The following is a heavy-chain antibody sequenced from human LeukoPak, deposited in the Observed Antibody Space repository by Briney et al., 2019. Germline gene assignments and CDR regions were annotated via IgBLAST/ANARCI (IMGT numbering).Heavy chain of an antibody. CDR3: AREARLTYDSSPSV. CDR1: GYMFTRYG. J-gene: IGHJ4*02. CDR2: ISGYNGNT. Sequence: ASVKVSCKASGYMFTRYGISWVRQAPGQGLEWLGWISGYNGNTNYAQKVQGRVTMTADTSTSTAYLDLRSLRSEDTAVYYCAREARLTYDSSPSVWGREPWSPSPQ. V-gene: IGHV1-18*01. D-gene: IGHD3-3*01.